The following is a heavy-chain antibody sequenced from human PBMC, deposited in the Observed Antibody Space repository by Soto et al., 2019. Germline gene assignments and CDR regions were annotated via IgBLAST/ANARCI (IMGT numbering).Heavy chain of an antibody. D-gene: IGHD3-10*01. CDR2: VSGNGQGI. CDR3: AKDRDYPRDYFHY. V-gene: IGHV3-23*01. Sequence: EVQLLESGGGLVQPGGSLRLSCAASGFTFSSYAMSWVRQAPGKGLEWVSAVSGNGQGIYYADSVRGRFTISRDNSKNTGFPHMDSLRAEDTAVYYCAKDRDYPRDYFHYWGQGTLVTVSS. CDR1: GFTFSSYA. J-gene: IGHJ4*02.